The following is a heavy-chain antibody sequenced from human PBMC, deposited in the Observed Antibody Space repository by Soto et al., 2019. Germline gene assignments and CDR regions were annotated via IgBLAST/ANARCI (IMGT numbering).Heavy chain of an antibody. CDR1: GYTFTSYD. V-gene: IGHV1-8*01. CDR2: MNPNSGNT. J-gene: IGHJ5*02. Sequence: QVQLVQSGAEVKKPGASVKVSCKTSGYTFTSYDINWVRQASGQGLEWMGWMNPNSGNTGYAQKFQGRVTMTRISSINTAYMELNSLRSEDTAVYCCARGFSSTNLNWFGPWGLGSLVTVSS. D-gene: IGHD2-2*01. CDR3: ARGFSSTNLNWFGP.